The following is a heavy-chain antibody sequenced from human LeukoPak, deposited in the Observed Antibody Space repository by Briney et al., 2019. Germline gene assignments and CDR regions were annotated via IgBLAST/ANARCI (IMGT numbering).Heavy chain of an antibody. CDR3: ARGLKENYYYYAMDV. CDR2: IIPIYGAA. V-gene: IGHV1-69*01. J-gene: IGHJ6*02. Sequence: GSSVKVSCKASGGTFSSYTINWVRQAPGQGLDWMGGIIPIYGAANYAQKFQGRVTITADESTSAAYMELSSLRSEDTAVYFCARGLKENYYYYAMDVWGQGTTVTVSS. CDR1: GGTFSSYT.